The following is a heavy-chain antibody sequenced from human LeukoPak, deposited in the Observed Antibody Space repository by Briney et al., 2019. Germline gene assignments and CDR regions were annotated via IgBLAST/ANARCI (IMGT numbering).Heavy chain of an antibody. CDR3: ARFYTIFGVVTPISAFDI. Sequence: SETPSLTCAVSGGSISSGSSYWSWIRQHPGKGLEWIGSIYYSGSTYYNPSLKSRVTISVDTSKNQFSLKLSSVTAADTAVYYCARFYTIFGVVTPISAFDIWGQGTMVTVSS. CDR1: GGSISSGSSY. CDR2: IYYSGST. D-gene: IGHD3-3*01. V-gene: IGHV4-39*01. J-gene: IGHJ3*02.